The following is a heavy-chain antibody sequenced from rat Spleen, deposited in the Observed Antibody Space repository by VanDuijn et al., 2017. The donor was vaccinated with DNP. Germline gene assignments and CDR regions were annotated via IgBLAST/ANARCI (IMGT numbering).Heavy chain of an antibody. V-gene: IGHV2-27*01. D-gene: IGHD1-12*02. CDR2: IQSGGST. CDR1: GFSVTSYD. CDR3: ARTSYYDGSYYLGWFAY. J-gene: IGHJ3*01. Sequence: VQLQESGPGLVQPSQTLSLTCTVSGFSVTSYDVHWVRQPPGKGLEWMGRIQSGGSTDYNSALKSRLSISRDTSKSQVFLKMSSLQTEDTAMYFCARTSYYDGSYYLGWFAYWGQGTLVTVSS.